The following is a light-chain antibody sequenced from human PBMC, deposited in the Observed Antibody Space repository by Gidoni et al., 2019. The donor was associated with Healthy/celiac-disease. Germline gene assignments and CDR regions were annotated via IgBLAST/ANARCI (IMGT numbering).Light chain of an antibody. CDR1: NWGDKY. CDR2: QDS. Sequence: YELTQPPSVSVSPGQTALITCSGDNWGDKYACWYQQKPGQSPVLVIYQDSKRPSGIPERFSGSNSGNTATLTISGTQAMDEADYYCQAWDSSTVVFGGGTKLTVL. J-gene: IGLJ2*01. V-gene: IGLV3-1*01. CDR3: QAWDSSTVV.